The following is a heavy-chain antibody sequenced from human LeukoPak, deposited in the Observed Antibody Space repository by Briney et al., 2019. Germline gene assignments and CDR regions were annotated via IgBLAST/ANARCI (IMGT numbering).Heavy chain of an antibody. CDR2: IGGTGYST. Sequence: GGSLRLSCAASGFPFSIYAVHWVRQAPGEGLEWVSAIGGTGYSTYYADSVKGRFSISRDNSKNTLYLHMDSLRAEDTAVYYCAKVMNMIVVASIDSWGQGILVTVSS. CDR1: GFPFSIYA. V-gene: IGHV3-23*01. CDR3: AKVMNMIVVASIDS. J-gene: IGHJ4*02. D-gene: IGHD3-22*01.